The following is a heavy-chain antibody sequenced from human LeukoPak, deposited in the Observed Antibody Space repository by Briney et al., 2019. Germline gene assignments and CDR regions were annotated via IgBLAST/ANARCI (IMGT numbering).Heavy chain of an antibody. CDR2: IYYSGST. CDR3: SSYNWNDEFVFDI. Sequence: PSETLSLTCTVSGGSISSSNYYWGWIRQPPGKGLEWIGSIYYSGSTYYNPSLKSRVTISVDTSKNQSSLKLSSVTAADTAVYYCSSYNWNDEFVFDIWGQGTMVTVSS. CDR1: GGSISSSNYY. D-gene: IGHD1-1*01. V-gene: IGHV4-39*01. J-gene: IGHJ3*02.